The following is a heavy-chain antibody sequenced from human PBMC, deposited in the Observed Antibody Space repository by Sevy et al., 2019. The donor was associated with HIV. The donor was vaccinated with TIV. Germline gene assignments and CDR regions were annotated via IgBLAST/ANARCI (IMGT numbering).Heavy chain of an antibody. CDR1: GGSISSGDYN. J-gene: IGHJ4*02. D-gene: IGHD2-15*01. CDR2: IYYSGST. V-gene: IGHV4-30-4*01. Sequence: SETLSLTCTVSGGSISSGDYNWSWIRQPPGKGLEWIGYIYYSGSTYYNPSLKSRVTISVDTSKHQFSLKLSSVTAADTAVYYCASSNGGNPYFDYWGQGTLVTVSS. CDR3: ASSNGGNPYFDY.